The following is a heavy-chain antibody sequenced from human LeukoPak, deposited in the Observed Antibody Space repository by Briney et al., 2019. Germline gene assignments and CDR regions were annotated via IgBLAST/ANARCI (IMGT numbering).Heavy chain of an antibody. CDR3: ARDPRNVGLAP. CDR1: GFSLSGYW. CDR2: NNGDGSTT. V-gene: IGHV3-74*01. J-gene: IGHJ5*02. D-gene: IGHD2-15*01. Sequence: GGSLRLSCVASGFSLSGYWMYWVRQAPGKGLMYILRNNGDGSTTNYADVVKGRFTMSRDNVKNTLYLQMNSLRVEDTAVYYCARDPRNVGLAPWGQGTLVTVSS.